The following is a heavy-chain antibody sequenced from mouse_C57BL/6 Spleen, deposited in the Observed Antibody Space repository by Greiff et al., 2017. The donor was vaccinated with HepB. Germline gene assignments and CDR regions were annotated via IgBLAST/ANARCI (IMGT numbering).Heavy chain of an antibody. CDR3: ALDSSGYEGAY. CDR1: GYTFTSYW. Sequence: QVQLQQPGAELVRPGTSVKLSCKASGYTFTSYWMHWVKQRPGQGLEWIGVIDPSDSYTNSNQKFKGKATLTVDTSSSTAYMQLSSLTSEDSAVYYCALDSSGYEGAYWGQGTLVTVSA. J-gene: IGHJ3*01. V-gene: IGHV1-59*01. CDR2: IDPSDSYT. D-gene: IGHD3-2*02.